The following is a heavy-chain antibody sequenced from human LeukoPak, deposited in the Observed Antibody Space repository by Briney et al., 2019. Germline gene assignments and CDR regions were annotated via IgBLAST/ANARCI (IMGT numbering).Heavy chain of an antibody. V-gene: IGHV3-53*01. CDR1: GFTVSSNY. CDR3: ARATMVRNVAIDY. J-gene: IGHJ4*02. Sequence: GGSLRLSCAASGFTVSSNYMSWVRQAPGEGLEWVSVIYSGGSTYYADSVKGRFTISRDNSKNTLYLQMNSLRAEDTAVYYCARATMVRNVAIDYWGQGTLVTVSS. D-gene: IGHD3-10*01. CDR2: IYSGGST.